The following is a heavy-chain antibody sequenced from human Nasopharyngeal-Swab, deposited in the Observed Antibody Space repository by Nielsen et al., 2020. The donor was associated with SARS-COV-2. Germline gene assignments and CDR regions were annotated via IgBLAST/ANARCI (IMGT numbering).Heavy chain of an antibody. V-gene: IGHV7-4-1*02. Sequence: ASVKVSCKASGYTFTSYAMNWVRQAPGQGLEWMGWINTNTGNPTYAQGFTGRFVFSLDTSVSTAYLQISSLKAEDTAVYYCARGDWYSSSWLLKSYYFDYGGQGTLVTVSS. CDR3: ARGDWYSSSWLLKSYYFDY. D-gene: IGHD6-13*01. CDR2: INTNTGNP. CDR1: GYTFTSYA. J-gene: IGHJ4*02.